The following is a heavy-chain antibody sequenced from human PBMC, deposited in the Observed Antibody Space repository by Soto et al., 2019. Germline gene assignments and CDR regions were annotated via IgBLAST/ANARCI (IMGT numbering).Heavy chain of an antibody. CDR3: ARDTSTWDRGGFYTNACLDY. CDR1: GYTFTGYY. V-gene: IGHV1-18*01. CDR2: IKANNGNT. Sequence: ASVKVSCKASGYTFTGYYMNWVRQAPGQGLEWMGWIKANNGNTKYAENFQGRVTMTTDTSTTTAYMELRSLRSDDTAVYYCARDTSTWDRGGFYTNACLDYWGPGTLVTVSS. D-gene: IGHD3-22*01. J-gene: IGHJ4*02.